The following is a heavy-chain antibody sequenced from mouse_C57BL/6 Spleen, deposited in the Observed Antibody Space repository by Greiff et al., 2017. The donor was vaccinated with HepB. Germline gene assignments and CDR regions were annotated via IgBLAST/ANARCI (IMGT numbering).Heavy chain of an antibody. V-gene: IGHV1-15*01. J-gene: IGHJ1*03. D-gene: IGHD1-1*01. Sequence: VQLQQSGAELVRPGASVTLSCKASGYTFTDYEMHWVKQTPVHGLEWIGAIDPETGGTAYNQKFKGKAILTADKSSSTAYMELRSLPSEDSAVYYCTKPSTVVATDWYFDVWGTGTTVTVSS. CDR2: IDPETGGT. CDR3: TKPSTVVATDWYFDV. CDR1: GYTFTDYE.